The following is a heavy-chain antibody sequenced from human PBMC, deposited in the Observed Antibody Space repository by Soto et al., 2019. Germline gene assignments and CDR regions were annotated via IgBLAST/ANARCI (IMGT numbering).Heavy chain of an antibody. CDR3: AKDGRSDYDFWSGYYPHYYYYYMDV. CDR2: ISGSGGST. V-gene: IGHV3-23*01. D-gene: IGHD3-3*01. J-gene: IGHJ6*03. CDR1: GFTFSSYA. Sequence: EVQLLESGGGLVQPGGSLRLSCAASGFTFSSYAMSWVRQAPGKGLEWVSAISGSGGSTYYADSVKGRFTISRDNSKNTLYLQINSLRAEDTAVYYCAKDGRSDYDFWSGYYPHYYYYYMDVWGKGTTFTVSS.